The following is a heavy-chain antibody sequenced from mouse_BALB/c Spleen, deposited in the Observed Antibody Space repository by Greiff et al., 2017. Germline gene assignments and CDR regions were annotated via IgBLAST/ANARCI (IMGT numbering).Heavy chain of an antibody. CDR1: GFTFSSYT. Sequence: DVKLVESGGGLVQPGGSLKLSCAASGFTFSSYTMSWVRQTPEKRLEWVAYISNGGGSTYYPDTVKGRFTISRDNAKNTLYLQMSSLKSEDTAMYYCARHEITRAWFAYWGQGTLVTVSA. CDR2: ISNGGGST. V-gene: IGHV5-12-2*01. CDR3: ARHEITRAWFAY. J-gene: IGHJ3*01. D-gene: IGHD2-4*01.